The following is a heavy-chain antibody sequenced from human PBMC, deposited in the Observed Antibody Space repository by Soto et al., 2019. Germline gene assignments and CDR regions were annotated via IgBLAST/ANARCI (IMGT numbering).Heavy chain of an antibody. CDR3: ARQDLGQLPDC. J-gene: IGHJ4*02. V-gene: IGHV4-39*01. CDR1: GGSVSSSIYY. D-gene: IGHD5-18*01. CDR2: IYYSGST. Sequence: SETLDLGCTVSGGSVSSSIYYWVWIRQPPGKGLEWIGSIYYSGSTYYNPSLKSRVTISVDTSKNQFSLKLSSVTAADTAVYYCARQDLGQLPDCWGQGTLVTVSS.